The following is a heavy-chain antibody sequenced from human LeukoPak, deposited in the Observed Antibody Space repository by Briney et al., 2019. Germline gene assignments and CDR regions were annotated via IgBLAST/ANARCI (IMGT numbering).Heavy chain of an antibody. Sequence: GGSLRLSCAASGFTFSSSAMHWVRQAPGKGLEWVAIISYDGTNKYYADSVKGRFTISRDNSKNTLYLQMNSLRAEDTAVYYCARDRTYDAEGDAFDIWGQGTMVTVSS. CDR2: ISYDGTNK. CDR1: GFTFSSSA. CDR3: ARDRTYDAEGDAFDI. V-gene: IGHV3-30*04. J-gene: IGHJ3*02. D-gene: IGHD3-22*01.